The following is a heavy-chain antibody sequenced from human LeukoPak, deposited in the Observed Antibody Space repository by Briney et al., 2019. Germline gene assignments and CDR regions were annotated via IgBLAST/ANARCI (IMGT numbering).Heavy chain of an antibody. V-gene: IGHV3-23*01. J-gene: IGHJ4*02. D-gene: IGHD4-17*01. CDR1: GFTFSSYG. CDR2: ISGSGGDT. Sequence: GGSLRLSCAASGFTFSSYGMAWVRQAPGKGLEWVSSISGSGGDTYYADSVKGHFTISRDNSKNTPFLQMNSLRAEDTAVYYCAKARGTGYGDYVIFDYWGQGTLVTVSS. CDR3: AKARGTGYGDYVIFDY.